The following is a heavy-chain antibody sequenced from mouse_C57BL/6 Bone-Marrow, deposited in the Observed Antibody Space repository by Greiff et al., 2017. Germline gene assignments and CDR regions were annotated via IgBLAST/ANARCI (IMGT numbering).Heavy chain of an antibody. CDR3: ANYGNYGGFAY. CDR2: IDPSDSYT. V-gene: IGHV1-59*01. CDR1: GYTFTSYW. D-gene: IGHD2-1*01. Sequence: QVQLQQPGAELVRPGTSVKLSCKASGYTFTSYWMHWVKQRPGQGLEWIGVIDPSDSYTNYNQKFKGKATLTVDTSSSTAYMQLSSLTSEDSAVXYCANYGNYGGFAYWGQGTLVTVSA. J-gene: IGHJ3*01.